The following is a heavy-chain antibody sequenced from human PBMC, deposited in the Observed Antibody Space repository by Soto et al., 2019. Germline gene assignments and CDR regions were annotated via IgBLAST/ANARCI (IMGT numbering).Heavy chain of an antibody. CDR2: IKQDGSEK. CDR1: GFTFSSYW. Sequence: EVQLVESGGGLVQPGGSLRLSCAASGFTFSSYWMSWVRQAPGKGLEWVANIKQDGSEKYYVDSVKGRFTISRDNAKNSLYLQRNSLRAEDTAVYYCARERGGYCSGGSCYPDYWGQGTLVTVSS. D-gene: IGHD2-15*01. J-gene: IGHJ4*02. V-gene: IGHV3-7*05. CDR3: ARERGGYCSGGSCYPDY.